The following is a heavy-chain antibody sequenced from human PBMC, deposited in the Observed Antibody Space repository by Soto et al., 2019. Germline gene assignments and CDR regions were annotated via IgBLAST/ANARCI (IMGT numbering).Heavy chain of an antibody. Sequence: PGGSLRLSCTASGFTFGDYAMSWFRQAPGKGLEWVGFIRSKAYGGTTEYAASVKGRFTISRDDSKSIAYLQMNSLKTEDTAVYYCTRAEIYYDFWSGYPPGPYYFDYWGQGTLVTVSS. CDR3: TRAEIYYDFWSGYPPGPYYFDY. CDR1: GFTFGDYA. J-gene: IGHJ4*02. CDR2: IRSKAYGGTT. D-gene: IGHD3-3*01. V-gene: IGHV3-49*03.